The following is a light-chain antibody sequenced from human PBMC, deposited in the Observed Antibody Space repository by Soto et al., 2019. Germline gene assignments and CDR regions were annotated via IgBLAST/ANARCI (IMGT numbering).Light chain of an antibody. CDR3: QQLYTLPFT. CDR2: EAS. CDR1: HDISTF. V-gene: IGKV1-9*01. Sequence: DIQMTRSPATLSASVVDRVTITCLASHDISTFLAWYQQKPGKAPKLLIYEASTLQSGVPSRFSGSGSGTEFTLTISGLLPEDFAAYHCQQLYTLPFTFGQGTRLEIK. J-gene: IGKJ5*01.